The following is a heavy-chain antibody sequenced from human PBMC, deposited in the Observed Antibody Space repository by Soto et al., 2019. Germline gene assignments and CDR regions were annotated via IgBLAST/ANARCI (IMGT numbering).Heavy chain of an antibody. V-gene: IGHV4-59*01. Sequence: SETLSLTCTVSGGSISSYYWSWIRQPPGKGLEWIGYIYYSGSTNYNPSLKSRVTISVDTSKNQFSLKLSSVTAADTAVYYCARYYDYIWGSYTLDYWGQGTLVTVSS. D-gene: IGHD3-16*01. CDR3: ARYYDYIWGSYTLDY. CDR2: IYYSGST. J-gene: IGHJ4*02. CDR1: GGSISSYY.